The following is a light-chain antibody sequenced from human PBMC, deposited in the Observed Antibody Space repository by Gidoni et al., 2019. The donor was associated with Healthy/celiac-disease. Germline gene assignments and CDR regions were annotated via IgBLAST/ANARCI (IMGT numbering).Light chain of an antibody. CDR1: SSDVGSYNL. V-gene: IGLV2-23*02. Sequence: QSALNQPASVSGSPGQSITISCTGTSSDVGSYNLVSWYQQHPGKAPKLTIYEATKRPSGVSNRFSGSKSGNTASLTISGLQAEDEADYYCCSYSGSSTLVVFGGGTKLTVL. CDR3: CSYSGSSTLVV. CDR2: EAT. J-gene: IGLJ2*01.